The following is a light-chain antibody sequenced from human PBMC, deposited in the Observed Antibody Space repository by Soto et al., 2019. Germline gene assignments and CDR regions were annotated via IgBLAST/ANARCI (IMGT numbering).Light chain of an antibody. CDR3: ASYTRTTTLV. Sequence: QSALTQPASVSGSPGQSITIFCTGTSSDIGIYNFVSWYQQHPGKAPKLMIYNVYSRPSGVSSRFSGSKSGNTASLTISWLQAEDEADYYCASYTRTTTLVFGGGTKLTVL. V-gene: IGLV2-14*03. J-gene: IGLJ2*01. CDR1: SSDIGIYNF. CDR2: NVY.